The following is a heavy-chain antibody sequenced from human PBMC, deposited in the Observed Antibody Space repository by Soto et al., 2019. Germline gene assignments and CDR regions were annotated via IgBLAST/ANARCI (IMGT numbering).Heavy chain of an antibody. CDR1: GGSINSGGYY. CDR2: IYYSGST. V-gene: IGHV4-31*03. CDR3: ARVVAATHNDY. Sequence: QVQLQESGPGLVKPSQTLSLTCTVSGGSINSGGYYWSWIRQHPGKGLEWIGYIYYSGSTYYNPSLKSRVNISADKSKNQFFLKVNSVTAADTAMYYCARVVAATHNDYWGQGTLVTVSS. J-gene: IGHJ4*02. D-gene: IGHD2-15*01.